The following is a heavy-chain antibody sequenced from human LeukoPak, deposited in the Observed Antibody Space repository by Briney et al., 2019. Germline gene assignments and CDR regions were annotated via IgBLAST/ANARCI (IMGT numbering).Heavy chain of an antibody. V-gene: IGHV3-21*01. CDR3: ARDGSGYSDPVDY. Sequence: GGSLRLSCAASGFTFSSYTMNWVRQAPGKGLEWVSSISSSSSYIYYADSVKGRFTISRHNAKNSLFLQMNSLRAEDSAVYYCARDGSGYSDPVDYWGQGTLVTVSS. J-gene: IGHJ4*02. D-gene: IGHD3-22*01. CDR1: GFTFSSYT. CDR2: ISSSSSYI.